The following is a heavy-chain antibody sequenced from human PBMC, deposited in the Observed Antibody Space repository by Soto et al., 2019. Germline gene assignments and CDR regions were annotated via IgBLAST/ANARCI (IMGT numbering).Heavy chain of an antibody. Sequence: QLQLVESGGGVVQPGRSLRLSCAASGFTFSLYGMHWVRQAPGKGLEWVAVTSYDGSNKFYADSVKGRFTISRDNSKNTLYLEMNSLRPEDTAVYFCAKHSGYNGYDVYDYYYGMDVWGQGTTVTVSS. CDR2: TSYDGSNK. CDR1: GFTFSLYG. J-gene: IGHJ6*02. V-gene: IGHV3-30*18. CDR3: AKHSGYNGYDVYDYYYGMDV. D-gene: IGHD5-12*01.